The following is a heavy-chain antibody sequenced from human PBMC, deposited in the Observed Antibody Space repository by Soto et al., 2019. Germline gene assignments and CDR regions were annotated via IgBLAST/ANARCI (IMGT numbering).Heavy chain of an antibody. Sequence: QVQLVESGGGVVQPGRSLRLSCAASGFTFSSYGMHWVRQAPGKGLEWVAVISYDGSNKYYADSVKGRCTISRDNSKNPLDLQMNSLRAEDTAVYYCAKGLLGPGRAYGMDVWGQGTTVTVSS. CDR1: GFTFSSYG. V-gene: IGHV3-30*18. CDR3: AKGLLGPGRAYGMDV. CDR2: ISYDGSNK. D-gene: IGHD7-27*01. J-gene: IGHJ6*02.